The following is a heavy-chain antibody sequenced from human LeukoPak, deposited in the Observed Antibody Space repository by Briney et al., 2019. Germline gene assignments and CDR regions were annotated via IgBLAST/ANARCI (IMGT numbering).Heavy chain of an antibody. CDR3: ARDIYYGSGIDSEGAFDI. CDR1: GFTFSSYG. Sequence: GRSLRLSCAASGFTFSSYGMHWVRQAPGKGLEWVAVIWSDGSNKYYADSVKGRFTISRDNSKNTLYLQMNSLRAEDTAVYYCARDIYYGSGIDSEGAFDIWGQGTMVTVSS. V-gene: IGHV3-33*01. J-gene: IGHJ3*02. D-gene: IGHD3-10*01. CDR2: IWSDGSNK.